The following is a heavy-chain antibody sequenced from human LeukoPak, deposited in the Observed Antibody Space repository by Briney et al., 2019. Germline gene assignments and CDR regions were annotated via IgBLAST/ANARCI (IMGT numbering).Heavy chain of an antibody. V-gene: IGHV4-31*03. D-gene: IGHD4-17*01. Sequence: SQTLSLTCTVSGGSISSGGYYWSWIRQHPGKGLEWIGYIYYSGSTYYNPSLKSRVTISVDTSKNQFSLKLSSVTAADTAVYYCAREGTDYGDYYFDYWGQGTLVTVSS. J-gene: IGHJ4*02. CDR1: GGSISSGGYY. CDR3: AREGTDYGDYYFDY. CDR2: IYYSGST.